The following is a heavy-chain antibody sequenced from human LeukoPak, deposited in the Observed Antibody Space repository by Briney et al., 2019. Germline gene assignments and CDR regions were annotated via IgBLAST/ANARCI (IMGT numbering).Heavy chain of an antibody. CDR2: INTNTGNP. CDR1: GYTLTSYA. Sequence: GASVKVSCKASGYTLTSYAMNWVRQAPGQGLEWMGWINTNTGNPTYAQGFTGRFVFSLDTSVSTAYLQISSLKAEDTAVYYCARRGGESWIRNWFDPWGQGTLVTVSS. CDR3: ARRGGESWIRNWFDP. J-gene: IGHJ5*02. D-gene: IGHD5-18*01. V-gene: IGHV7-4-1*02.